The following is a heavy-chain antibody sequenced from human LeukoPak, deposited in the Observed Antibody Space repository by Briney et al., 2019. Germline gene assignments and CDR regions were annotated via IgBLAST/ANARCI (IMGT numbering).Heavy chain of an antibody. CDR2: ISGSGGST. D-gene: IGHD4/OR15-4a*01. J-gene: IGHJ4*02. CDR1: GFTFSSYS. V-gene: IGHV3-23*01. Sequence: GGSLRLSCAASGFTFSSYSMNWVRQAPGKGLEWVSAISGSGGSTYYADSVKGRFTISRDNAKNSLYLQMNSLRAEDTAVYYCARRAGAYSHPYDYWGQGTLVTVSS. CDR3: ARRAGAYSHPYDY.